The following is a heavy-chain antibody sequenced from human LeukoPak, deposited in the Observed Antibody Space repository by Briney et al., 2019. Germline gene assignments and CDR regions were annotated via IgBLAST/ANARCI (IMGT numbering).Heavy chain of an antibody. CDR2: IFYSGST. CDR3: ARVFGGYDGALAY. Sequence: PSETLSLTCTVSGGSISSYYWSWIRQPPGKGLEWIGYIFYSGSTDYNPSLKSRVTISVDTSKNQFSLKLSSVTAADTAVYYCARVFGGYDGALAYWGQGTLVTVSS. CDR1: GGSISSYY. D-gene: IGHD5-12*01. V-gene: IGHV4-59*08. J-gene: IGHJ4*02.